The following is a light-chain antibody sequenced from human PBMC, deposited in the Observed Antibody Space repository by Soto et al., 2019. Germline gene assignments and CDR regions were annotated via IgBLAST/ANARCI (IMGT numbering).Light chain of an antibody. CDR1: QNVSTY. V-gene: IGKV3-11*01. CDR3: QQRTNWLT. CDR2: DAS. J-gene: IGKJ3*01. Sequence: EIVLTQSPATLSLSPGERVTLSCRASQNVSTYLAWYQQKPGQAPRLLIYDASDRATGIPARFSGSGSGTDFPLTISSLEPEDFAVYHCQQRTNWLTFGPGTKVDIK.